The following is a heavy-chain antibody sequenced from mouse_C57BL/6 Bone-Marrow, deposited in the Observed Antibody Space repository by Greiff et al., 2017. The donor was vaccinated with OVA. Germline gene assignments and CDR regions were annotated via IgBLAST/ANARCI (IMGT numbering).Heavy chain of an antibody. CDR1: GYAFSSSW. V-gene: IGHV1-82*01. CDR2: IYPGDGDT. CDR3: ERRRVYDDHEDSFDY. D-gene: IGHD2-4*01. J-gene: IGHJ2*01. Sequence: QVHVKQSGPELVKPGASVKISCKASGYAFSSSWMNWVKQRPGKGLEWIGRIYPGDGDTNYNGKFKGKATLTADKSSSTAYMQLSSLTSEDSAVYVCERRRVYDDHEDSFDYWGQGTTLTVSS.